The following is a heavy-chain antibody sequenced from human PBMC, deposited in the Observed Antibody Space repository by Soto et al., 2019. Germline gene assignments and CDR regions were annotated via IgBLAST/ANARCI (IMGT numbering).Heavy chain of an antibody. CDR1: GSSTNNH. CDR2: FNPSGLST. D-gene: IGHD6-19*01. J-gene: IGHJ4*02. V-gene: IGHV1-46*01. CDR3: AKVTHRGPIAVAGPLGS. Sequence: QVHLVQSGAEVKKPGASVNVSCQASGSSTNNHMHWVRKAPGQGLEWMGIFNPSGLSTTYAQKIQGRFTMTRDTSTRTVYMELSSLTSEDKAVYFCAKVTHRGPIAVAGPLGSWGQGTLV.